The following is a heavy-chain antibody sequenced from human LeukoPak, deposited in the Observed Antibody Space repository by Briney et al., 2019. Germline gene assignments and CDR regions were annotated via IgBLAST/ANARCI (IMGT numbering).Heavy chain of an antibody. V-gene: IGHV1-8*01. Sequence: ASVKVSCKSSVYTFTSYDINWVRQAPGQGLEWMGWMNPNSGNTGYAQKFQGRVTMTRNTSISTAYMELSSLRSEDTAVYYCARESGYYDFWSGYYYYYMDVWGKGTTVTVSS. CDR1: VYTFTSYD. J-gene: IGHJ6*03. D-gene: IGHD3-3*01. CDR3: ARESGYYDFWSGYYYYYMDV. CDR2: MNPNSGNT.